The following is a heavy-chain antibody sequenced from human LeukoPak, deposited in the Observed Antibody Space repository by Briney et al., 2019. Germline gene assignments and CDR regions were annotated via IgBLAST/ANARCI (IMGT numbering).Heavy chain of an antibody. J-gene: IGHJ4*02. D-gene: IGHD6-19*01. CDR2: IRGTGTTT. CDR1: GFTFSSYA. Sequence: GGSLRLSCAASGFTFSSYAMSWVRQAPGKGLEWVSAIRGTGTTTFYAASVKGRFTISRDNSKNTADLQMNSLRAEDTAVYYYAKVSWLGTLPSYHFDSWGQGTQVTVSS. CDR3: AKVSWLGTLPSYHFDS. V-gene: IGHV3-23*01.